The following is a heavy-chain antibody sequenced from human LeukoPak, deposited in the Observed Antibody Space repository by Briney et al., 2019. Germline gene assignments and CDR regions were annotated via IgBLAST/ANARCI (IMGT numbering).Heavy chain of an antibody. Sequence: GGSLRLSCAASGFTFSGYAINWVRQALGKGLEWVAIISYDGTEKYADSVKGRFTISRDNSKNTLFLQISSLRLEDTATYYCARDNRYCSTGSCYFGDYYYYYMDVWGKGTPVSVSS. J-gene: IGHJ6*03. CDR2: ISYDGTEK. D-gene: IGHD2-15*01. CDR1: GFTFSGYA. CDR3: ARDNRYCSTGSCYFGDYYYYYMDV. V-gene: IGHV3-30*04.